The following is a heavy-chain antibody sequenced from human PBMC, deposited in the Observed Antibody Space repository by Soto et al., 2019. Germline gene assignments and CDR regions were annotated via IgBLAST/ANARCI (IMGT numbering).Heavy chain of an antibody. V-gene: IGHV4-34*01. D-gene: IGHD3-10*01. CDR3: ARGSRLYGSGSYY. J-gene: IGHJ4*02. CDR2: INHSGST. Sequence: QVQLQQWGAGLLKPSETLSLTCAVYGGSFSGYYWSWIRQPPGKGLEWIGEINHSGSTNYNPSLKSRVTISVDTSKNQFSLQLSSVTAADTAVYYWARGSRLYGSGSYYWGQGTLVTVSS. CDR1: GGSFSGYY.